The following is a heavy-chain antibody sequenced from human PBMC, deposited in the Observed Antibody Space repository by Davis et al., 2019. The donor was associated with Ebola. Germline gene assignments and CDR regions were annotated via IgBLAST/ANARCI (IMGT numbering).Heavy chain of an antibody. CDR3: AKDRVGGYNYYYYYGMDV. J-gene: IGHJ6*02. D-gene: IGHD5-18*01. V-gene: IGHV6-1*01. Sequence: SQTLSLTCAISGDSVSSNSAAWNWIRQSPSRGLEWLGRTYYRSKWYNDYAVSVKSRITINPDTSKNQFSLQLNSVTPEDTAVYYCAKDRVGGYNYYYYYGMDVWGQGTTVTVSS. CDR2: TYYRSKWYN. CDR1: GDSVSSNSAA.